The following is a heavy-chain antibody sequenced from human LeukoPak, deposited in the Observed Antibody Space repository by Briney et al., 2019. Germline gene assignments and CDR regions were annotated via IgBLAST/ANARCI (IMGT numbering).Heavy chain of an antibody. V-gene: IGHV1-69*05. J-gene: IGHJ4*02. CDR1: GGTFSSYA. CDR2: IIPIFGTA. Sequence: SVKVSCNASGGTFSSYAISWVRQAPGQGLEWMGGIIPIFGTANYAQKFQGRVTITTDESTSTAYMELSSLRSEDTAVYYCATAPVRDYDFWSGYLDYWGQGTLVTVSS. D-gene: IGHD3-3*01. CDR3: ATAPVRDYDFWSGYLDY.